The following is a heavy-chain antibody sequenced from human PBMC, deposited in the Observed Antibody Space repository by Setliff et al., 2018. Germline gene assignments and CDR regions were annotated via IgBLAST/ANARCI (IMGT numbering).Heavy chain of an antibody. V-gene: IGHV4-39*07. CDR2: IYHNGST. CDR1: GGSISSIYYY. D-gene: IGHD3-10*01. CDR3: VREVYGPGNN. Sequence: SETLSLTCTVSGGSISSIYYYWGWIRQPPGKGLEWLGEIYHNGSTNYNPSLKSRLTMLVDKSKNQFSLKLSSVTAADTAVYYCVREVYGPGNNWGQGTLVTVSS. J-gene: IGHJ4*02.